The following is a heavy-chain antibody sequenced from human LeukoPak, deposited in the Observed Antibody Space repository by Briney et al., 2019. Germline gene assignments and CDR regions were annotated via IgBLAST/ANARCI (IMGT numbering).Heavy chain of an antibody. CDR3: ARGSPLLRYFDWLLRVGYYYYYMDV. J-gene: IGHJ6*03. Sequence: GASVKVSCKASGYTFTSYDINWVRQATGQGLEWMGWMNPNSGNTGYAQKFQGRVTMTRNTSISTAYMELSSLRSEDTAVYYCARGSPLLRYFDWLLRVGYYYYYMDVWGKGTTVTISS. D-gene: IGHD3-9*01. CDR1: GYTFTSYD. V-gene: IGHV1-8*01. CDR2: MNPNSGNT.